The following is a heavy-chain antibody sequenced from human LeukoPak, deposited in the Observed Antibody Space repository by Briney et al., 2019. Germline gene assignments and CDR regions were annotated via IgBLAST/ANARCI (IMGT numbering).Heavy chain of an antibody. J-gene: IGHJ4*02. CDR2: ISGSGGST. D-gene: IGHD5-18*01. Sequence: GGSLRLSCAASKFAFSSYAMSWVRQAPGKGLEWVSAISGSGGSTYYADSVKGRFTISRDNSKNTLYLQMNSLRAEDTAVYYCAKSTGYSYGFYGYWGQGTLVTVSS. CDR3: AKSTGYSYGFYGY. CDR1: KFAFSSYA. V-gene: IGHV3-23*01.